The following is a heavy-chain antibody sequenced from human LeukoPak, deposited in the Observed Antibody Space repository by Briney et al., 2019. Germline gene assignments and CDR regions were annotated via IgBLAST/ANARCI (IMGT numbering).Heavy chain of an antibody. Sequence: PGGSLRLSCAASGFTFSNYAMSWVRQAPGKGLEWVSAISGSGGSTYYADSVKGRFTISRDSSKNTLYLQMNSLRAEDTAVYYCAKDQGYFDWLLGPDAFDIWGQGTMVTVSS. CDR3: AKDQGYFDWLLGPDAFDI. CDR2: ISGSGGST. CDR1: GFTFSNYA. D-gene: IGHD3-9*01. J-gene: IGHJ3*02. V-gene: IGHV3-23*01.